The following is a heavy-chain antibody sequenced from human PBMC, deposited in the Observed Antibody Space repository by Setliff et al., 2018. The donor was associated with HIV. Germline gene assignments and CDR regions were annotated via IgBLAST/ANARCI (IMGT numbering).Heavy chain of an antibody. CDR2: ISSSSSYT. CDR1: GFTFSSYS. V-gene: IGHV3-21*01. Sequence: GGSLRLSCAASGFTFSSYSMNWVRQAPGKWLEGVSYISSSSSYTHYADSVKGRFTISRDNVKNSLYLQMNSLRAEYTAVYYCARYRYSGSSTDYWGQGTLVTVSS. D-gene: IGHD1-26*01. J-gene: IGHJ4*02. CDR3: ARYRYSGSSTDY.